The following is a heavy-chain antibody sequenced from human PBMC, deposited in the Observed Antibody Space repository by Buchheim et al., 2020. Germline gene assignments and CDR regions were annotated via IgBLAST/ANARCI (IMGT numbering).Heavy chain of an antibody. CDR2: IKQDGSEK. Sequence: EVQLVESGGGLVQPGGSLRLSCAASGFTFSSYWMSWVRQAPGKGLEWVANIKQDGSEKYYVDSVKGRFTISRDNAKNSLYLQMNSLRAEDTAVYYCASGGEIVLVVYAPDYWGQGTL. D-gene: IGHD2-8*01. V-gene: IGHV3-7*01. J-gene: IGHJ4*01. CDR1: GFTFSSYW. CDR3: ASGGEIVLVVYAPDY.